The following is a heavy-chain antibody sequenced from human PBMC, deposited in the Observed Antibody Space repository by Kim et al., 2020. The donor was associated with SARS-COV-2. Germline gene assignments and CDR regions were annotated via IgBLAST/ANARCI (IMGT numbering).Heavy chain of an antibody. CDR3: AKSRGSSVYYYGMDV. CDR1: GLTFRSYG. CDR2: ISGSYGST. V-gene: IGHV3-23*01. J-gene: IGHJ6*02. Sequence: GGSLRLSCAASGLTFRSYGMSWVRQAPGKGLEWVSSISGSYGSTYYADSVKGRFTISRDNSKNTLYLQMNSLRADDTAVYYCAKSRGSSVYYYGMDVWG. D-gene: IGHD6-6*01.